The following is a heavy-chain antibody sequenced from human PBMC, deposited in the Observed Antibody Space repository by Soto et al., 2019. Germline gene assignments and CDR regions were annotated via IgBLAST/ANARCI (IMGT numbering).Heavy chain of an antibody. CDR3: ASYGRSSGATPRYYYYGMDV. CDR1: GYTFTSYA. D-gene: IGHD1-26*01. V-gene: IGHV1-3*01. CDR2: INAGNGNT. Sequence: QVQLVQSGAEVKKPGASVKVSCKASGYTFTSYAMHWVRQAPGQRLEWMGWINAGNGNTKYSQKFQGRVTITRDTSASTAYMELSSLRSKDTAVYYCASYGRSSGATPRYYYYGMDVWGQGTTVTVSS. J-gene: IGHJ6*02.